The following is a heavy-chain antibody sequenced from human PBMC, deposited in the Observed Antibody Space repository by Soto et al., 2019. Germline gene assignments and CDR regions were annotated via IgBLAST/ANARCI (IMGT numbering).Heavy chain of an antibody. CDR1: GYTFSSRA. Sequence: EVHLWESGGDLVQPGGSLRVSCVGSGYTFSSRAMSWVRQAPGKGLEWVSGIDGGGTTDYADSVKGRFTISRDNSQDTLYLQMNSLRAEDTAVYYCATLLGSSSGGSWYSHVADYWGQGTLVTVSS. CDR2: IDGGGTT. CDR3: ATLLGSSSGGSWYSHVADY. V-gene: IGHV3-23*01. J-gene: IGHJ4*02. D-gene: IGHD2-8*02.